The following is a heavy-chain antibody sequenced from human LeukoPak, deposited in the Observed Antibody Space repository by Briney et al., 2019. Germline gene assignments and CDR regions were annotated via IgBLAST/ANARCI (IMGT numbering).Heavy chain of an antibody. J-gene: IGHJ4*02. D-gene: IGHD2-15*01. V-gene: IGHV3-23*01. CDR1: GFTFSIYA. CDR3: AKDQAYCSGGTCYPDYLDY. CDR2: ISGSSGSI. Sequence: GGSLRLSCAASGFTFSIYAMSWVRQAPGRGLEWVSAISGSSGSIYYADSVKGRFTISRDNSKNTLYLQMNSLRAEDTAVYYCAKDQAYCSGGTCYPDYLDYWGQGTLVTVSS.